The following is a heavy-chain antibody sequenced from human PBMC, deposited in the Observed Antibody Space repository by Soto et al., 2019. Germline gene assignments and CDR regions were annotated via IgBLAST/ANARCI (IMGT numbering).Heavy chain of an antibody. CDR3: AKALGELSPESYDY. V-gene: IGHV3-30*18. CDR1: GFTFSSYA. CDR2: ISYGGSDK. D-gene: IGHD3-16*02. Sequence: QVQLVESGGGVVQPGRSLRLSCAASGFTFSSYAMHWVRQAPGKGLEWVAVISYGGSDKYYADSVKGRFTISRDNSKNTLNLQMNSLRADDTAVYYCAKALGELSPESYDYWGQGPLITVSS. J-gene: IGHJ4*02.